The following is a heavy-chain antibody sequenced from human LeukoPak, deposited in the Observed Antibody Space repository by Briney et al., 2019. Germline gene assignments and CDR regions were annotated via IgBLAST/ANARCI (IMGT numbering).Heavy chain of an antibody. D-gene: IGHD1-14*01. CDR2: IIPIFGTA. V-gene: IGHV1-69*05. CDR1: GGTFSSYA. Sequence: SVKVSCKASGGTFSSYAISWVRQAPGQGLEWMGGIIPIFGTANYAQKFQGRVTITTDESTSTAYMELSSLRSEDTAVYYCVRGRGWRTTYYFDYWGQGTLVTVSS. CDR3: VRGRGWRTTYYFDY. J-gene: IGHJ4*02.